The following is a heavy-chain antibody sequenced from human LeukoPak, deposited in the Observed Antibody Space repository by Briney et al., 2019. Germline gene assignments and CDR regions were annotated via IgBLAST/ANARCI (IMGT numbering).Heavy chain of an antibody. Sequence: GGSLRLSCAASGFTVSSNYMSWVRQAPGKGLEWVSVIYSGGSTYYADSVKGRLTISRDNSKNTLYLQMNSLRAEDTAVYYCARDLYSSSWYFWGQGTLVTVSS. CDR3: ARDLYSSSWYF. D-gene: IGHD6-13*01. CDR1: GFTVSSNY. J-gene: IGHJ4*02. V-gene: IGHV3-66*01. CDR2: IYSGGST.